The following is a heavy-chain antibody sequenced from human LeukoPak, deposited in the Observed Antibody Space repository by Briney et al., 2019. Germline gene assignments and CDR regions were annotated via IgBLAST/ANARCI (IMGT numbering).Heavy chain of an antibody. CDR1: GYTFTSYG. CDR3: ARAYCGGDCYTWWFDP. V-gene: IGHV1-18*01. J-gene: IGHJ5*02. Sequence: GASVKVSCTASGYTFTSYGISWVRQAPGQGLEWMGWISAYNGNTNYAQKLQGRVTMTTDTSTSTAYMELRSLRSDDTAVYYCARAYCGGDCYTWWFDPWGQGTLVTVSS. CDR2: ISAYNGNT. D-gene: IGHD2-21*02.